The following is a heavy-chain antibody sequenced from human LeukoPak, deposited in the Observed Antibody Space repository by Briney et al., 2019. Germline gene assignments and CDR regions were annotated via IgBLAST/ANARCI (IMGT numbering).Heavy chain of an antibody. Sequence: GGSLRLSCAASGFTFSDYYMSWIRQAPGKGLEWVSYISSSGSFIYYADSVKGRFTISRDNAENSLYLQMNSLRVEDTAVYYCARVRAVTIGYYFDYWGQGTLVTVSS. J-gene: IGHJ4*02. CDR1: GFTFSDYY. V-gene: IGHV3-11*01. D-gene: IGHD4-17*01. CDR2: ISSSGSFI. CDR3: ARVRAVTIGYYFDY.